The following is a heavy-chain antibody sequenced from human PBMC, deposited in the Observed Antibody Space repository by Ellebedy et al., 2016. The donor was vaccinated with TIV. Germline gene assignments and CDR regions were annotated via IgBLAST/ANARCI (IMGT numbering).Heavy chain of an antibody. J-gene: IGHJ3*02. CDR1: GFTFSSYA. Sequence: GESLKISCVASGFTFSSYAMNWVRQAPGKRLEWVSSIRTISDDVHHADSVKGRFTISRDNAKNSIYLQMNSLRAEDTAVYYCARVECNSISWTGAFDIWGQGTMVTVSS. CDR3: ARVECNSISWTGAFDI. V-gene: IGHV3-21*01. D-gene: IGHD2-2*01. CDR2: IRTISDDV.